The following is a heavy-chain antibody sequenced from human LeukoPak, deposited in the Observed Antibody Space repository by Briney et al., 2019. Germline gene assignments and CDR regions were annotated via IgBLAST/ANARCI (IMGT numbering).Heavy chain of an antibody. Sequence: GGSLRLSCAASGFTFSNFAMSWVRQAPGKGLEWVSYISSSGSTIYYADSVKGRFTISRDNAKNSLYLQMNSLRAEDTAVYYCARAAGSSGWYYFDYWGQGTLVTVSS. CDR2: ISSSGSTI. J-gene: IGHJ4*02. CDR1: GFTFSNFA. D-gene: IGHD6-19*01. V-gene: IGHV3-48*04. CDR3: ARAAGSSGWYYFDY.